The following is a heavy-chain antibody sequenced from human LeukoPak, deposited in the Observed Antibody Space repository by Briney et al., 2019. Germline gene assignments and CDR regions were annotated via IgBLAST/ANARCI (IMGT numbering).Heavy chain of an antibody. J-gene: IGHJ4*02. Sequence: GGSLRLSCAASGFTFSSYEMNWVRQAPGEGLEWVSYISSSGSTIDYAHSVKGRFTISRDNAKNALSLQMNSLRAEDTAVYYCARENYDSSGSDGPFDYWGQGTLVTVSS. CDR3: ARENYDSSGSDGPFDY. V-gene: IGHV3-48*03. D-gene: IGHD3-22*01. CDR1: GFTFSSYE. CDR2: ISSSGSTI.